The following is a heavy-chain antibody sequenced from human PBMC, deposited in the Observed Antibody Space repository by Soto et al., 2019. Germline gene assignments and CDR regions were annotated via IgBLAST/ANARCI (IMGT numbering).Heavy chain of an antibody. D-gene: IGHD2-15*01. CDR2: IYYSGST. Sequence: SETLSLTCTVSGGSISSYYWSWIRQPPGKGLEWIGYIYYSGSTNYNPSLKSRVTISVDTSKNQFSLKLSSVTAADTAVYYCARVVGSWPYYFDYWGQGTLVTVSS. CDR1: GGSISSYY. J-gene: IGHJ4*02. V-gene: IGHV4-59*01. CDR3: ARVVGSWPYYFDY.